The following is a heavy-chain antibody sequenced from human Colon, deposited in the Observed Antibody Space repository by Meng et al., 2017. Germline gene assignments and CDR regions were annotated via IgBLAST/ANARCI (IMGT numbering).Heavy chain of an antibody. D-gene: IGHD3-22*01. J-gene: IGHJ4*02. CDR2: IYRSGST. Sequence: GQLVESGGGVVQPGRSLRISCAASGFTCSNYGMHWVRQAPGTGLEWIGEIYRSGSTNYNPSLKSRVTISIDTSKNEFSLKLTSVTAADTALYYCARRVQYSSGYYYFDFWGQGTLVTVSS. CDR1: GFTCSNYG. V-gene: IGHV4-4*02. CDR3: ARRVQYSSGYYYFDF.